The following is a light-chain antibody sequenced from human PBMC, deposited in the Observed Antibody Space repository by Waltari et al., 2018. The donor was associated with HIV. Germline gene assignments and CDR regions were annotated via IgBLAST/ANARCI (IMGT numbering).Light chain of an antibody. Sequence: QSALTQPASVSGSPGQSITISCTGATSDVGHYNYVSWYQHHPGKAPNLMIYDVTKRPSGVSNRFSGSKSGNTASLTISGLQAEDEADYFCSSYTSSATWVFGGGTKLTVV. CDR1: TSDVGHYNY. J-gene: IGLJ3*02. V-gene: IGLV2-14*03. CDR3: SSYTSSATWV. CDR2: DVT.